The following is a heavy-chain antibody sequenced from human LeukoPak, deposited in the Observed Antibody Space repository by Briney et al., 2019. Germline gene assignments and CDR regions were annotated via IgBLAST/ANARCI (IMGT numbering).Heavy chain of an antibody. CDR3: TTSNRYGDYNDY. J-gene: IGHJ4*02. D-gene: IGHD4-17*01. CDR1: GFTFSNAW. Sequence: GGSLRLSCAASGFTFSNAWMSWVRQAPGKGLEWVGRIKSKTDGGTTDYAAPVKGRFTISRDDSKNTLYLQMNSPKTEDTAVYYCTTSNRYGDYNDYWGQGTLVTVSS. CDR2: IKSKTDGGTT. V-gene: IGHV3-15*01.